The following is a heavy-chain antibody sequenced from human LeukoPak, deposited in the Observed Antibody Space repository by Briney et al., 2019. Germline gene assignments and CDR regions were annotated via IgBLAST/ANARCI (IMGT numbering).Heavy chain of an antibody. V-gene: IGHV4-39*01. D-gene: IGHD1-26*01. Sequence: SETLSLTCTVSGGSISSSTYYWGWIRQPPGKGLEWIRSIYYSGSTYYNPSLKSRVTISVDTSKNQFSLKLNSVTAADTAVYYCATPYSGGYHGLDIWGQGTMVTVSS. CDR2: IYYSGST. J-gene: IGHJ3*02. CDR3: ATPYSGGYHGLDI. CDR1: GGSISSSTYY.